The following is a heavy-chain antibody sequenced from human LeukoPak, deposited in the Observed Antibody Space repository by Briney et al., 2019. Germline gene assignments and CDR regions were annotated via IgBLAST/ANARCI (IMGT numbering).Heavy chain of an antibody. CDR3: TTDLATMVRGVIIMDYYFDY. J-gene: IGHJ4*02. Sequence: GGSLRLSCAASGFTFSTYAMSWVRQAPGKGLEWVGRIKSKTDGGTTDYAAPVKGRFTTSRDDSKNTLYLQMNSLKTEDTAVYYCTTDLATMVRGVIIMDYYFDYWGQGTLVTVSS. CDR2: IKSKTDGGTT. V-gene: IGHV3-15*01. D-gene: IGHD3-10*01. CDR1: GFTFSTYA.